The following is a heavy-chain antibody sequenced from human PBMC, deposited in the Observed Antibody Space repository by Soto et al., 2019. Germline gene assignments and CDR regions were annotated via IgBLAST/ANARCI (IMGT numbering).Heavy chain of an antibody. J-gene: IGHJ3*02. V-gene: IGHV5-51*01. D-gene: IGHD5-18*01. CDR3: ARSDTAMADAFDI. CDR2: IYPGDSDT. CDR1: GYSFTSYW. Sequence: PGESLKISCXGSGYSFTSYWIGWVRQMPGKGLEWMGIIYPGDSDTRYSPSFQGQVTISADKSISTAYLQWSSLKASDTAMYYCARSDTAMADAFDIWGQGTMVTVSS.